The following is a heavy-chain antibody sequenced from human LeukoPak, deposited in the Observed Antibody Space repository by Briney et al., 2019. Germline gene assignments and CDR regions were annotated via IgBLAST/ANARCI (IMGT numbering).Heavy chain of an antibody. CDR2: INPNSGGT. D-gene: IGHD3-10*01. V-gene: IGHV1-2*02. CDR1: GYTFTGYY. J-gene: IGHJ4*02. CDR3: ARTRWVRGLEDFDY. Sequence: ASVKVSCKASGYTFTGYYMRWVRQAPGQGLEWMGWINPNSGGTNYAQKFQGRVTMTRDTSISTAYMELSRLRSDDTAVYYCARTRWVRGLEDFDYWGQGTLVTVSS.